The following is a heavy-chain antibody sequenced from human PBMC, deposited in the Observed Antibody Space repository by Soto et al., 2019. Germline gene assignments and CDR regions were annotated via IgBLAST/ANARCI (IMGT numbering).Heavy chain of an antibody. D-gene: IGHD3-22*01. CDR2: IIPILGIA. CDR1: GGTFSSYT. J-gene: IGHJ4*02. Sequence: ASVKVSCKASGGTFSSYTISWVRQAPGQGLEWMGRIIPILGIANYAQKFQGRVTITADKSTSTAYMELSSLRSEDTAVYYCAKDYFSTGYYYGFDYWGQGTLVTVSS. CDR3: AKDYFSTGYYYGFDY. V-gene: IGHV1-69*04.